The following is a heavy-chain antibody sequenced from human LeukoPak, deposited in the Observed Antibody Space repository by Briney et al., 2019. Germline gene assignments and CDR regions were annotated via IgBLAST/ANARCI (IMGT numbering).Heavy chain of an antibody. CDR1: GYTFTGYY. V-gene: IGHV1-2*02. CDR3: AKFDQDWGTFDY. Sequence: GASVTVSCKASGYTFTGYYLHWVRQAPGQGLEWMGWIKPDSGDTHYVQKFQGRVTMTRDTSITTAYMELSLRTDDTAVYYCAKFDQDWGTFDYWGQGTVVTVSS. CDR2: IKPDSGDT. J-gene: IGHJ4*02. D-gene: IGHD7-27*01.